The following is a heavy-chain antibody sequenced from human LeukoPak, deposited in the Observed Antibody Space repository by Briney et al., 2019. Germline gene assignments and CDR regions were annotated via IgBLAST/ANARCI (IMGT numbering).Heavy chain of an antibody. V-gene: IGHV1-24*01. D-gene: IGHD2-2*01. CDR2: FDPEDGET. Sequence: ASVKVSCKVSGYTLTELSMHWVRQAPGKGLEWMGGFDPEDGETIYAQKFQGRVTMTEDTSTDTAYMELSSLRSEGTAVYYCATSIVPAAIEGYYYYMDVWGKGTTVTVSS. CDR1: GYTLTELS. CDR3: ATSIVPAAIEGYYYYMDV. J-gene: IGHJ6*03.